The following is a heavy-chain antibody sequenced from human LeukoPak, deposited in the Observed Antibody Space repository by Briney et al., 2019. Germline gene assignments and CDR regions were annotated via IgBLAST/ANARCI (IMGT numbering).Heavy chain of an antibody. J-gene: IGHJ4*02. CDR1: GXTVSSNY. Sequence: PGGSLRLSCAASGXTVSSNYMSWVRQAPGKGLEWVSVIYSSGNTHYAESVKGRFTISRDNSKNTAYLQMNSLKTEDTAVYYCAGPYDSSGHAFDYWGRGTLVTVSS. D-gene: IGHD3-22*01. CDR2: IYSSGNT. CDR3: AGPYDSSGHAFDY. V-gene: IGHV3-53*01.